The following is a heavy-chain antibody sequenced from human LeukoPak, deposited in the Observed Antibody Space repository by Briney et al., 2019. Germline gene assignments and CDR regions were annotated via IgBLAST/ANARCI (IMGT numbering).Heavy chain of an antibody. Sequence: PSETLSLTCTVSGASIRNYYWSWLRQPPGKGLEWIADIYYTGNTNYNPSLKSRVTISVDTSKNLFSLNLSSVTAADTAVYYCARLVAAGRKPFDPWGQGTLVTVSS. CDR3: ARLVAAGRKPFDP. V-gene: IGHV4-59*08. D-gene: IGHD6-13*01. CDR1: GASIRNYY. J-gene: IGHJ5*02. CDR2: IYYTGNT.